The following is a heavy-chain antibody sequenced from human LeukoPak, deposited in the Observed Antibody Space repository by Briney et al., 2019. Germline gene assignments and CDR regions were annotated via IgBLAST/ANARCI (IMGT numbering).Heavy chain of an antibody. J-gene: IGHJ3*02. V-gene: IGHV4-38-2*02. Sequence: PSETLSLTCTVSGYSISSGYYWGWIRQPPGKGLEWIGSIYHSGRTYYNPSLKSRVTISVDTSKNQFSLKLSSVTAADTAVYYCARTKGSYYRAFDIWGQGTMVTVSS. CDR1: GYSISSGYY. CDR2: IYHSGRT. D-gene: IGHD2/OR15-2a*01. CDR3: ARTKGSYYRAFDI.